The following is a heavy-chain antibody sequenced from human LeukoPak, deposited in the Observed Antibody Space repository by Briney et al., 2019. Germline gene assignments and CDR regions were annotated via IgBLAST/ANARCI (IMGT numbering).Heavy chain of an antibody. V-gene: IGHV1-46*01. D-gene: IGHD3-22*01. Sequence: ASVKVSCKASGYTFTSYYMHWVRQAPGQGLEWMGIINPSSGSTSNAQKFQGRVTMTRDTSTSTVYMELSSLRSEDTAVYYCARDGEYYDSRGSYFDSWGQGTLVTVSS. J-gene: IGHJ4*02. CDR1: GYTFTSYY. CDR3: ARDGEYYDSRGSYFDS. CDR2: INPSSGST.